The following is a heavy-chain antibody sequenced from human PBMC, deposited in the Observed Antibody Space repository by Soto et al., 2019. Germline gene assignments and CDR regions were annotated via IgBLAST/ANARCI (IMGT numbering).Heavy chain of an antibody. CDR3: ARGPELELRRVDWFDP. CDR2: ISAYNGNT. Sequence: ASVKVSCKASGYTFTSYGISWVRQAPGQGLERMGWISAYNGNTNYAQKLQGRVTMTTDTSTSIAYMELRSLRSDDTAVYYCARGPELELRRVDWFDPWGQGTLVTVSS. V-gene: IGHV1-18*01. J-gene: IGHJ5*02. CDR1: GYTFTSYG. D-gene: IGHD1-7*01.